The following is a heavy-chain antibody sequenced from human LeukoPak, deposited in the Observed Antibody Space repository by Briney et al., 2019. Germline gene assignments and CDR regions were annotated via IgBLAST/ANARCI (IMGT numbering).Heavy chain of an antibody. CDR2: INSDGSST. V-gene: IGHV3-74*01. CDR1: GFTFSSYW. J-gene: IGHJ4*02. D-gene: IGHD3-9*01. Sequence: GGSLRLSCAASGFTFSSYWMHWVRQAPGKGLVWVSRINSDGSSTSYADSVKGRFTISRDNAKNTLYLQMNSLRAEDTAAYYCGRDLDWGAFDHWGQGTLATVSS. CDR3: GRDLDWGAFDH.